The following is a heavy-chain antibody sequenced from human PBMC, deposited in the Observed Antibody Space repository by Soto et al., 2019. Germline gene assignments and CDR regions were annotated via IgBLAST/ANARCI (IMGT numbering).Heavy chain of an antibody. Sequence: LRLSCAASGFTFSDYWMHWVRQAPGEGLVWVSRIGNNGIDATYADSVKGRFTISRDNAKNMLYLQMDSLRAEDTAVYYCARDYPHHCFLPWSKGTLVTVSS. V-gene: IGHV3-74*01. CDR2: IGNNGIDA. CDR3: ARDYPHHCFLP. J-gene: IGHJ5*02. CDR1: GFTFSDYW. D-gene: IGHD2-15*01.